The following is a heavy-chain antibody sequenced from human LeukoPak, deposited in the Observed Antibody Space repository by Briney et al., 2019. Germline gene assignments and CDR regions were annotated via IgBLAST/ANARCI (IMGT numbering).Heavy chain of an antibody. CDR1: GGSISSHY. J-gene: IGHJ3*02. CDR2: IYYSGST. Sequence: SKTLSLTCTVSGGSISSHYWSWIRQPPGKGLEWIGYIYYSGSTNYNPSLKSRVTISVDTSKNQFSLKLISVTASDTAVYYCARGGRSGWYGGAFDIWGQGTMVTVSS. CDR3: ARGGRSGWYGGAFDI. D-gene: IGHD6-19*01. V-gene: IGHV4-59*11.